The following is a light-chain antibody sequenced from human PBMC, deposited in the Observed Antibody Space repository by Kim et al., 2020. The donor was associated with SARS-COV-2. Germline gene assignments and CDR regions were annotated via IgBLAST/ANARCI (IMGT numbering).Light chain of an antibody. V-gene: IGLV1-47*02. CDR1: GANIGSNC. CDR3: AAWDDSLSGVV. J-gene: IGLJ2*01. Sequence: GHRVTSSSSGSGANIGSNCLYWYQQHPGSAPKLLFYSNKQRPSGVPDRFSGSKSGSSASPAISGLRSEDEADYYCAAWDDSLSGVVFGGGTKLTVL. CDR2: SNK.